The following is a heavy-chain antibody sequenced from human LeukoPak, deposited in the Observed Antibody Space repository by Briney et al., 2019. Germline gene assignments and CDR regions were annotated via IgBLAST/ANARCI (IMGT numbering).Heavy chain of an antibody. D-gene: IGHD4-17*01. Sequence: PGGSLRLSCAASGFTFSSYGMHWVRQAPGKGLEWVAVIWSDGRDKYYADSVKGLFTISRDNSKNTLYLQMNSLRVEDTAVYYCARDHRTTVTVYYFDYWGQGTLVTVSS. V-gene: IGHV3-33*01. J-gene: IGHJ4*02. CDR1: GFTFSSYG. CDR3: ARDHRTTVTVYYFDY. CDR2: IWSDGRDK.